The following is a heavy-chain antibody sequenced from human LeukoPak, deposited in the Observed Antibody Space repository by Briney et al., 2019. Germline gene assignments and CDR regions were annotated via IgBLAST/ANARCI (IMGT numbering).Heavy chain of an antibody. CDR1: GFTFSSYS. Sequence: GGSLRLSCAASGFTFSSYSMNWVRQAPGKGLEWVSYISSSSGTIYYADSVKGRFTISRGNAKNSLYLQMNSLRAEDTAVYYCARDRLNTVYWGQGTLVTVSS. J-gene: IGHJ4*02. CDR3: ARDRLNTVY. V-gene: IGHV3-48*01. D-gene: IGHD4-17*01. CDR2: ISSSSGTI.